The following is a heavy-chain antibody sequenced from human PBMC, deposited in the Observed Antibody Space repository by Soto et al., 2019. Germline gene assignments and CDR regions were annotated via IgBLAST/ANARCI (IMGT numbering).Heavy chain of an antibody. CDR2: IIPIFGTA. Sequence: SVKVSCKASGGTFSGYAISWVRQAPGQGLEWMGGIIPIFGTANYAQKFQGRVTITADESTSTAYMELSSLRSEDTAVYYCADSKRWLQLGFDYWGQGTLVTVSS. V-gene: IGHV1-69*13. CDR1: GGTFSGYA. D-gene: IGHD5-12*01. CDR3: ADSKRWLQLGFDY. J-gene: IGHJ4*02.